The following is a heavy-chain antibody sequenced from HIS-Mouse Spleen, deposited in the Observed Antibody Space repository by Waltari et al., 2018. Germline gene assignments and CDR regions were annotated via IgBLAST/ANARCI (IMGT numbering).Heavy chain of an antibody. CDR1: GYTFTSYD. CDR3: ARVYYDFWSGYYY. Sequence: QVQLVQSGAEVKKPGASVKVSCKASGYTFTSYDINWVRKATGQGREWMGWMNTNDGNTGNAQKFQGRVTMTRNTSISTAYMELSSLRSEDTAVYYCARVYYDFWSGYYYWGQGTLVTVSS. CDR2: MNTNDGNT. D-gene: IGHD3-3*01. V-gene: IGHV1-8*01. J-gene: IGHJ4*02.